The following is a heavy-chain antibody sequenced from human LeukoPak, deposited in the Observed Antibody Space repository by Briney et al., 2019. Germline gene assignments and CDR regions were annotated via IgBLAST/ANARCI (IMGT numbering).Heavy chain of an antibody. Sequence: GGSLRLSCTASGLTFSTSGFNWVRQAPGKGLEWVASIGPTGSDRYHADSIKGRFTTSRDNASNFLYLQMNSLRAEDTAVYYCAKSDDSSGYYYGIVYWGQGTLVTVSS. J-gene: IGHJ4*02. CDR1: GLTFSTSG. V-gene: IGHV3-21*04. CDR2: IGPTGSDR. D-gene: IGHD3-22*01. CDR3: AKSDDSSGYYYGIVY.